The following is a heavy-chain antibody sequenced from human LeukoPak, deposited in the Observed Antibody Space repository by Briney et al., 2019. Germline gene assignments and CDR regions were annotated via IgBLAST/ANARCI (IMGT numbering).Heavy chain of an antibody. CDR3: ARGETVTAGFDY. V-gene: IGHV4-30-4*01. J-gene: IGHJ4*02. CDR1: GGSISSGDYY. CDR2: LYYSGST. D-gene: IGHD2-21*02. Sequence: HSETLSLTCTVSGGSISSGDYYWSWIRQPPGKGLEWIGYLYYSGSTYYNPSLKSRITISVDASKNQFSLKLTSVTAADTAVYFCARGETVTAGFDYWGQGTLVTVSA.